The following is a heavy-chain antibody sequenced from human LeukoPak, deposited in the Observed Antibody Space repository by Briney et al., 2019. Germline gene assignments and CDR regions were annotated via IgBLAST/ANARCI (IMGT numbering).Heavy chain of an antibody. D-gene: IGHD6-13*01. CDR1: GFTVSSIY. Sequence: GGSLRLSCAASGFTVSSIYMNWVRQAPGKGLEWVSVIYSGGTTYYADSVKGRFTISRDNSKNTLYLQMNRLRAEDTAVYYCARASTIGAAGLFDFWGRGTLVTVSS. J-gene: IGHJ4*02. CDR2: IYSGGTT. V-gene: IGHV3-53*01. CDR3: ARASTIGAAGLFDF.